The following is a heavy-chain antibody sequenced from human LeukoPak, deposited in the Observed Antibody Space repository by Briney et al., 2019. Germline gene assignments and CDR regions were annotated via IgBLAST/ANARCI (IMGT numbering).Heavy chain of an antibody. CDR1: GGTFSSYA. Sequence: GASVKVSCKASGGTFSSYAISWVRQAPGQGLEWMGRIIPIFGTANYAQKFQGRVTITTDESTSTAYMELSSLRSEDTAVYYCARDICDISTGYSPGYFDYWGQGTLVAVSS. V-gene: IGHV1-69*05. CDR2: IIPIFGTA. CDR3: ARDICDISTGYSPGYFDY. D-gene: IGHD3-9*01. J-gene: IGHJ4*02.